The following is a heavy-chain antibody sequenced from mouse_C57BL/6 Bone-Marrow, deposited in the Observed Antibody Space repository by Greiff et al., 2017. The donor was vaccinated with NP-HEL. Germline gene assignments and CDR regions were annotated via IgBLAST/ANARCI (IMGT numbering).Heavy chain of an antibody. CDR2: IRNKANNHAT. CDR1: GFTFSDAW. J-gene: IGHJ2*01. Sequence: EVQLQQSGGGLVQPGGSMKLSCAASGFTFSDAWMDWVRQSPEKGLEWVAEIRNKANNHATYYAESVKGRFTISRDDSKSSVYLQMNSLRAEDTGIYYCTRRSYSNYVNYWGQGTTLTVSS. V-gene: IGHV6-6*01. CDR3: TRRSYSNYVNY. D-gene: IGHD2-5*01.